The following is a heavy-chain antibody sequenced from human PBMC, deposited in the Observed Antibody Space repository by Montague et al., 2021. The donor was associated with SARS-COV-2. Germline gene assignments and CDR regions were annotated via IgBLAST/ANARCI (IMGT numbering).Heavy chain of an antibody. V-gene: IGHV4-34*01. J-gene: IGHJ5*02. CDR1: GGSFSGYY. CDR2: INHSGST. CDR3: ARGYDYVWGSYRYLHWFDP. Sequence: SETLSLTCAVYGGSFSGYYWSWIRQPPGKGLEWIGEINHSGSTNYNPPLKSRVTISVDTSKNQFSLKQSSVTAADTAVYYCARGYDYVWGSYRYLHWFDPWGQGTLVTVSS. D-gene: IGHD3-16*02.